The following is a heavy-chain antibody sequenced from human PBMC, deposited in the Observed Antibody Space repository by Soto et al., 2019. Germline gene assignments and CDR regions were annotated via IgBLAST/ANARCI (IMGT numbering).Heavy chain of an antibody. CDR2: IVPIFGTA. V-gene: IGHV1-69*13. CDR1: GGTFSSYA. J-gene: IGHJ6*02. CDR3: ARDRVNSGWYGVSRDQSTDYYYYGMDV. Sequence: EASVKVSCKASGGTFSSYAISWVRQAPGQGLEWMGGIVPIFGTANYAQKFQGRVTITADESTSTAYMELSSLRSEDTAVYYCARDRVNSGWYGVSRDQSTDYYYYGMDVWGQGTTVTVSS. D-gene: IGHD6-19*01.